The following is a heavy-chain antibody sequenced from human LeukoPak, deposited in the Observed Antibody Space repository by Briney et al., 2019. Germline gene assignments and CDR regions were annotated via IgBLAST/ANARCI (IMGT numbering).Heavy chain of an antibody. CDR1: VYTLTVYY. J-gene: IGHJ4*02. Sequence: ASVKVSFKSSVYTLTVYYNHWRRQAPGQGLEWMGWINPNSGGTNYAQKFQGRVTMTRDTSISTAYMELSRLRSDDTAVYYCARGSGHLRYSDWSDPDGPFDYWDRGTVVTVSS. CDR3: ARGSGHLRYSDWSDPDGPFDY. CDR2: INPNSGGT. V-gene: IGHV1-2*02. D-gene: IGHD3-9*01.